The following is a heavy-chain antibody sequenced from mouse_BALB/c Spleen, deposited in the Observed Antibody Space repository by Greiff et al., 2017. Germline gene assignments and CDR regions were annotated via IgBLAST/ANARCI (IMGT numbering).Heavy chain of an antibody. CDR1: GFTFSSFG. CDR3: ARSIYYDPSMDY. J-gene: IGHJ4*01. D-gene: IGHD2-4*01. CDR2: ISSGSSTI. V-gene: IGHV5-17*02. Sequence: EVKVVESGGGLVQPGGSRKLSCAASGFTFSSFGMHWVRQAPEKGLEWVAYISSGSSTIYYADTVKGRFTISRDNPKNTLFLQMTSLRSEDTAMYYCARSIYYDPSMDYWGQGTSVTVSS.